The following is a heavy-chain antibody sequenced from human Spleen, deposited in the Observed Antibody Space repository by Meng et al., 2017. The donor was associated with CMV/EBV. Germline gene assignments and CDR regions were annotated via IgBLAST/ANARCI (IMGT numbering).Heavy chain of an antibody. CDR1: GGSISSSSYY. Sequence: SETLSLTCTVSGGSISSSSYYWGWIRQPPGKGLEWIGSIYYSGSTYYNPSLKSRVTISVDTSKNQFSLKLSAVTAADTAIYYCARDRAALGYYYYAMDVWGQGTLVTVSS. D-gene: IGHD2-15*01. CDR3: ARDRAALGYYYYAMDV. J-gene: IGHJ6*02. V-gene: IGHV4-39*07. CDR2: IYYSGST.